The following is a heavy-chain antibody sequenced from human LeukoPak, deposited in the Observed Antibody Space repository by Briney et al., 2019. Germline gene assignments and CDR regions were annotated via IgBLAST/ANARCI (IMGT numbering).Heavy chain of an antibody. CDR1: GYTFTGYY. V-gene: IGHV1-2*02. CDR2: INPNSGGT. Sequence: ASVKVSCKASGYTFTGYYMHWVRQAPGQGLEWMGWINPNSGGTNYAQKFQGRVTMTRDMSTSTVYMELSSLRSEDTAVYYCARDDDSSGYTLDYWGQGTLVTVSS. J-gene: IGHJ4*02. D-gene: IGHD3-22*01. CDR3: ARDDDSSGYTLDY.